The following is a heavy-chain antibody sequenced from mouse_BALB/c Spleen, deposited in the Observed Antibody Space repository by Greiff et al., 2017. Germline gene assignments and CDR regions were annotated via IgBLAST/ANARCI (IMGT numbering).Heavy chain of an antibody. CDR1: GFTFSSYG. CDR2: ISSGGSYT. J-gene: IGHJ2*01. CDR3: ARQGSSMVTTTGYYFDY. V-gene: IGHV5-6*02. Sequence: DVKLVESGGDLVKPGGSLKLSCAASGFTFSSYGMSWVRQTPDKRLEWVATISSGGSYTYYPDSVKGRFTISRDNAKNTLYLQMSSLKSEDTAMYYCARQGSSMVTTTGYYFDYWGQGTTLTVSS. D-gene: IGHD2-2*01.